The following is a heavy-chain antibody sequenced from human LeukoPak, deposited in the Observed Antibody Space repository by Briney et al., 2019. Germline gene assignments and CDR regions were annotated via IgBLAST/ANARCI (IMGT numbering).Heavy chain of an antibody. J-gene: IGHJ4*02. V-gene: IGHV3-7*01. CDR2: MNEYGSEI. D-gene: IGHD2-2*01. Sequence: PGGSLRLSCAGSGFTFSSYSMNWVRQAPGKGLEWVAKMNEYGSEIFYVDSVKGRFTISRDYAKNSLYLQMNRLRAEDTAVYYCARPRGCGSSRCNNFDYWGQGTLVTVSS. CDR1: GFTFSSYS. CDR3: ARPRGCGSSRCNNFDY.